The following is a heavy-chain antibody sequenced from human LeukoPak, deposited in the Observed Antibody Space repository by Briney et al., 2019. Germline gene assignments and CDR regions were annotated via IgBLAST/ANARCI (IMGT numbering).Heavy chain of an antibody. D-gene: IGHD2-15*01. Sequence: ASVKVSCKASGYTFTSYDINWVRQATGQGLEWMGWMNPNSGNTGYAQKFQGRVTMTRDTSISTAYMELSSLRSEDTAVYYCFSRDCSGGSCYSRDYWGQGTLVTVSS. CDR3: FSRDCSGGSCYSRDY. J-gene: IGHJ4*02. V-gene: IGHV1-8*01. CDR2: MNPNSGNT. CDR1: GYTFTSYD.